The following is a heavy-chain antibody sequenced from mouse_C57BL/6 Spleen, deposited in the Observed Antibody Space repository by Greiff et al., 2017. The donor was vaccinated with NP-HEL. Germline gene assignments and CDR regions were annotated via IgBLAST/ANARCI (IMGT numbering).Heavy chain of an antibody. CDR2: INPNNGGT. V-gene: IGHV1-26*01. D-gene: IGHD1-1*01. Sequence: EVQLQQSGPELVKPGASVKISCKASGYTFTDYYMNWVKQSHGKSLEWIGDINPNNGGTSYNQKFKGKATLTVDKSSSTAYMELRSLTSEESAVYYCASSSTYYYGSGSDYWGQGTTLTVSS. J-gene: IGHJ2*01. CDR3: ASSSTYYYGSGSDY. CDR1: GYTFTDYY.